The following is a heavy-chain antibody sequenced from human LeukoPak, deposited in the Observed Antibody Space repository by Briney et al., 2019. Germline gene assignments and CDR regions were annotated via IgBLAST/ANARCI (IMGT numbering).Heavy chain of an antibody. CDR3: AKGGTGIAAAGHFDY. CDR2: ISGSGGST. CDR1: GFTFSSYA. J-gene: IGHJ4*02. V-gene: IGHV3-23*01. Sequence: GGSLRLPCAASGFTFSSYAMSWVRQAPGKGLEWVSAISGSGGSTYYADSVKGRFTISRDNSKNTLYLQMNSLRAEDTAVYYCAKGGTGIAAAGHFDYWGQGTLVTVSS. D-gene: IGHD6-13*01.